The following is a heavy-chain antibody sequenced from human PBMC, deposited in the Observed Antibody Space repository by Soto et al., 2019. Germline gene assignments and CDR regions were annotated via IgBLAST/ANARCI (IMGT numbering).Heavy chain of an antibody. CDR3: ARDRPWGRYFDY. V-gene: IGHV3-33*01. CDR2: IWYDGSNK. D-gene: IGHD3-16*01. CDR1: GFTFSSYG. Sequence: GGSLRLSCAASGFTFSSYGMHWVRQAPGKGLEWVAVIWYDGSNKYYADSVKGRFTISRDNSKNTLYLQMNSLRAEDTAVYYCARDRPWGRYFDYWGQGTLVTVSS. J-gene: IGHJ4*02.